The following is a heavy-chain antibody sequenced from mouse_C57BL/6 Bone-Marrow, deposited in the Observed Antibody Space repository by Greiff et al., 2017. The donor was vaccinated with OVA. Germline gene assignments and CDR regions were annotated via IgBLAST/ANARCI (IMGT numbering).Heavy chain of an antibody. J-gene: IGHJ3*01. CDR1: GFTFSSYG. V-gene: IGHV5-6*01. CDR3: ARDYGAY. D-gene: IGHD1-1*01. Sequence: EVQLVESGGDLVKPGGSLKLSCAASGFTFSSYGMSWVRQTPDKRLEWVATISSGGSYTYYPDSVKGRFTISRDNAKNTLYLQMSSLKSEDTAMYYCARDYGAYWGQGTLVTVSA. CDR2: ISSGGSYT.